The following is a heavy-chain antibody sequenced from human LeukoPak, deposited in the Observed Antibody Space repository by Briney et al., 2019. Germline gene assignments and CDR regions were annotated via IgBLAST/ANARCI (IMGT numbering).Heavy chain of an antibody. J-gene: IGHJ3*02. CDR3: ARAPDAFDI. Sequence: ASVKVSRKASGCTFTGYYMHWVRQAPGQGLEWMGWINTNTGNPTYAQGFTGRFVFSLDTSVSTAYLQISSLKAEDTAVYYCARAPDAFDIWGQGTMVTVSS. CDR1: GCTFTGYY. CDR2: INTNTGNP. V-gene: IGHV7-4-1*02.